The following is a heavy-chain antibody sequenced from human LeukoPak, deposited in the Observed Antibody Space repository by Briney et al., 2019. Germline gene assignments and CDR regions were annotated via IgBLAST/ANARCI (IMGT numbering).Heavy chain of an antibody. CDR1: GASVNDNY. D-gene: IGHD6-13*01. Sequence: PSETLSLTCTVSGASVNDNYWSWSRQPAGKTPEWIGRIYTDGSTNYNPSLKSRVAISVDTSTNQFSLFLRSVTAADTAIYYCTIGSSSGTLAYWGQGTLVTVSS. CDR2: IYTDGST. CDR3: TIGSSSGTLAY. V-gene: IGHV4-4*07. J-gene: IGHJ4*02.